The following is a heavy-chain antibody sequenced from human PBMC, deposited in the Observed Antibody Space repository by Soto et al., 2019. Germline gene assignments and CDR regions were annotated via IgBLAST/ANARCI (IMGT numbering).Heavy chain of an antibody. J-gene: IGHJ6*02. CDR2: ISYDGSNK. V-gene: IGHV3-30-3*01. CDR1: GFTFSSYA. CDR3: ARDGLPVNRWLRRYYYYGMDV. D-gene: IGHD5-12*01. Sequence: PGGSLRLSCAASGFTFSSYAMHWVRQAPGKGLEWVAVISYDGSNKYYADSVKGRFTISRDNSKNTLHLQMNSLRAEDTAVYYCARDGLPVNRWLRRYYYYGMDVWGQGTTVTVSS.